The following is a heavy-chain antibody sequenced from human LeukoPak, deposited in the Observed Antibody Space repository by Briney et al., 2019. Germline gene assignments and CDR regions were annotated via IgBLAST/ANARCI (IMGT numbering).Heavy chain of an antibody. V-gene: IGHV4-59*04. CDR2: IYYGGST. CDR3: ARQCSSTSCYSY. Sequence: SETLSLTCTVSGGSISSYYWSWLRQPPGKGLEWIGNIYYGGSTFYNPSLKSRVTISLDTSKNQFSLKLSSVTAADTAVYFCARQCSSTSCYSYWGQGTLVTVSS. J-gene: IGHJ4*02. CDR1: GGSISSYY. D-gene: IGHD2-2*01.